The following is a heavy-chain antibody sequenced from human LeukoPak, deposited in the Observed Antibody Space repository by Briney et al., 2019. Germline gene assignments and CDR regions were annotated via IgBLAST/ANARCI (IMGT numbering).Heavy chain of an antibody. D-gene: IGHD4-17*01. CDR3: ARHGDYCFDL. Sequence: GGSLELSCAASGFTFSSRWMGWVRQAPGKGLEWVANIRNDGLTQYYLDSVKGRFTISRDNAKDSLSLQMNSLRAEDTAVYFCARHGDYCFDLWGQGTLVAVSS. CDR2: IRNDGLTQ. V-gene: IGHV3-7*01. J-gene: IGHJ4*02. CDR1: GFTFSSRW.